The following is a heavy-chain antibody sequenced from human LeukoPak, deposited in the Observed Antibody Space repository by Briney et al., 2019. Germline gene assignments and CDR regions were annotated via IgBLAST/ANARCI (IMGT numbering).Heavy chain of an antibody. CDR2: IYRGGGT. Sequence: PGGSLRLSCAASGFTVTGSYMTWVRQAPGKGLEWVSIIYRGGGTSYANSVRGRFTVSRDNSNNTLYLQMNSLRAEDTAVYYCARGASPDVWGKGTTVTVSS. CDR1: GFTVTGSY. CDR3: ARGASPDV. V-gene: IGHV3-53*01. D-gene: IGHD3-16*01. J-gene: IGHJ6*04.